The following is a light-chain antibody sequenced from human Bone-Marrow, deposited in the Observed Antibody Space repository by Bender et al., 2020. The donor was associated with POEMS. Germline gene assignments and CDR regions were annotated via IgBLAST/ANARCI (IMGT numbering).Light chain of an antibody. V-gene: IGLV1-44*01. Sequence: QSVLTQPPSASGTPGQRVTISCSGSNSNIGTNAVNWYQQFRGTAPKLLIYSDNQRPSGVPDRFYAFKSGTSASLAISGLQSEDDADYYCAAWDAGLSGGVFGGVTKLTVL. CDR2: SDN. J-gene: IGLJ3*02. CDR3: AAWDAGLSGGV. CDR1: NSNIGTNA.